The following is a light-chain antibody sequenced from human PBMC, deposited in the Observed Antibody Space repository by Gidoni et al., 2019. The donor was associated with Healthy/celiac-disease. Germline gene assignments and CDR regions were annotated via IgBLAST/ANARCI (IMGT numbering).Light chain of an antibody. CDR1: PSDSSY. CDR3: QQRSNWPQWT. J-gene: IGKJ1*01. Sequence: EIVLTQSPATLSLSPGERATLSCRASPSDSSYLAWYQQKPGQAPRLLIYDASNRATGIPARFSGSGSGTDFTLTISSREHEDCAVYYCQQRSNWPQWTFGQGTKVEIK. CDR2: DAS. V-gene: IGKV3-11*01.